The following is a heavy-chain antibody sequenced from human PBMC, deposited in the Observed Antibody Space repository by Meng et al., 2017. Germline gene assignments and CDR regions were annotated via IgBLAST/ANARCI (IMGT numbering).Heavy chain of an antibody. CDR1: GFTSSSYA. CDR3: ASDTYYYDSSGPSYFDY. J-gene: IGHJ4*02. CDR2: ISGSGAGI. V-gene: IGHV3-23*01. D-gene: IGHD3-22*01. Sequence: EALKISCAASGFTSSSYAMTWVRQTEVKGLEWVSAISGSGAGIYYADSVKGRFTVSRDKSKNTVYLQMNTLRAGDTAVYYCASDTYYYDSSGPSYFDYWGQGTLVTVSS.